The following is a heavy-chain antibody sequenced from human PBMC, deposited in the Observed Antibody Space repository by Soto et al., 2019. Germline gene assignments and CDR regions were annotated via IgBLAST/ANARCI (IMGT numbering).Heavy chain of an antibody. CDR1: GFTFSDYY. CDR3: ARAPIAAVVLGWFDP. V-gene: IGHV3-11*01. CDR2: ISSSGSTI. J-gene: IGHJ5*02. Sequence: GGSLRLSCAASGFTFSDYYMSWIRQAPGKGLEWVSYISSSGSTIYYADSVKGRFTISRDNAKNSLYLQMNSLRAEDTAVYYCARAPIAAVVLGWFDPWGQGTLVTVSS. D-gene: IGHD6-13*01.